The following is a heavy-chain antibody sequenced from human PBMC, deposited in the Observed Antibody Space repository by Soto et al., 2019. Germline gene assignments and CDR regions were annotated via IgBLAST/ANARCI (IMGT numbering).Heavy chain of an antibody. Sequence: QVQLQESGPGLVKPSQTLSLTCTVSGGSIISGGYYWTWIRQHPGKGLEWIGYIHDSGSTDYNPSLKSRLTILVDPSKNQFSLSLSSVTGADTAVYYCARVGESGYEGGYYFDYWGQGTLVTVSS. D-gene: IGHD5-12*01. CDR1: GGSIISGGYY. CDR2: IHDSGST. J-gene: IGHJ4*02. V-gene: IGHV4-31*03. CDR3: ARVGESGYEGGYYFDY.